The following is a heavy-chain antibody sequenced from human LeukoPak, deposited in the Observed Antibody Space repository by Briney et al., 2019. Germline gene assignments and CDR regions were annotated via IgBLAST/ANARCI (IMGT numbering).Heavy chain of an antibody. CDR2: ISWNSGSI. CDR3: AKDAAAGVYYYYGMDV. V-gene: IGHV3-9*01. Sequence: GGSLRLSCAASGFTFDDYAMPWVRQAPGKGLEWVSGISWNSGSIGYADSVKGRFTISRDNAENSLYLQMNSLRAEDTALYYCAKDAAAGVYYYYGMDVWGQGTTVTVSS. CDR1: GFTFDDYA. D-gene: IGHD6-13*01. J-gene: IGHJ6*02.